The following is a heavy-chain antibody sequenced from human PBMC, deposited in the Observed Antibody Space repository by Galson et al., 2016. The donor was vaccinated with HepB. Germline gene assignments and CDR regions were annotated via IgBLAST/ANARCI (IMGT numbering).Heavy chain of an antibody. CDR2: IFWNDEK. V-gene: IGHV2-5*01. CDR1: GFSLSTTGVA. J-gene: IGHJ5*02. Sequence: PALVKPTQTLTLTCNFSGFSLSTTGVAVGWIRQPPGKALEWLALIFWNDEKRYSPSLKSRVTITKDTSKNEVVLTMTNMDPVDTTTYFCAHRKPDYYVSDWFDPWGQGTLVTVSS. D-gene: IGHD3-10*01. CDR3: AHRKPDYYVSDWFDP.